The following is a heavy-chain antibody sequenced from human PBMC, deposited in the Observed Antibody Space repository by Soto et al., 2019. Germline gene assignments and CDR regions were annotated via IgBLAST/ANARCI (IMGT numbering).Heavy chain of an antibody. V-gene: IGHV1-58*01. D-gene: IGHD3-10*01. CDR1: GFTFTSSA. CDR2: IVVGSGNT. CDR3: AAVPRLLWFGESTLIFDY. Sequence: SVKVSCKASGFTFTSSAVQWVRQARGQRLEWIGWIVVGSGNTNYAQKFQERVTITRDMSTSTAYMELSSLRSEDTAVYYCAAVPRLLWFGESTLIFDYWGQGTLVTVSS. J-gene: IGHJ4*02.